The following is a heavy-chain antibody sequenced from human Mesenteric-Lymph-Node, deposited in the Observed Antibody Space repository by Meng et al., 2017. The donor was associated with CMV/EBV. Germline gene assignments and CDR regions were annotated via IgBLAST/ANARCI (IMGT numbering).Heavy chain of an antibody. V-gene: IGHV4-4*02. CDR1: GDSISTNNW. D-gene: IGHD5-24*01. CDR2: IFHTGST. J-gene: IGHJ4*02. Sequence: SETLSLTCAVSGDSISTNNWWSWVRQSPGKGLEWIAQIFHTGSTNYNPSLRSRVTMSVDKSKNQFSLKVTSVTAADTAVYYCAIRDAYSFYLDSWGQGTLVTVSS. CDR3: AIRDAYSFYLDS.